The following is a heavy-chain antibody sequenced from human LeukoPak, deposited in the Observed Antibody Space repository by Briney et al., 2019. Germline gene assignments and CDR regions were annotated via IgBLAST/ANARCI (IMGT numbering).Heavy chain of an antibody. CDR2: INPNSGGT. J-gene: IGHJ6*03. CDR3: ARERRYNWNYVDYYYMDV. D-gene: IGHD1-7*01. Sequence: ASVKVSCKASGYTFTGYYMHWVRQAPGQGLEWMGWINPNSGGTNYAQKFQGRVTMTRDTSISTAYMELSRLRSDDTAVYYCARERRYNWNYVDYYYMDVWGKGTTVTVSS. CDR1: GYTFTGYY. V-gene: IGHV1-2*02.